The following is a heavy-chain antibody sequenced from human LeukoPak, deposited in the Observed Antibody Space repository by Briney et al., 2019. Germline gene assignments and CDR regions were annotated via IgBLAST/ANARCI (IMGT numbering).Heavy chain of an antibody. CDR3: ARGPNSSGWYEDWFDP. D-gene: IGHD6-19*01. Sequence: SETLSLTCTVSGGSISSYYWSWIRQPPGKGLEWIGYIYYSGSTNYSPSLKSRVTISVDTSKNQFSLKLSSVTAADTAVYYCARGPNSSGWYEDWFDPWGQGTLVTVSS. J-gene: IGHJ5*02. CDR2: IYYSGST. V-gene: IGHV4-59*01. CDR1: GGSISSYY.